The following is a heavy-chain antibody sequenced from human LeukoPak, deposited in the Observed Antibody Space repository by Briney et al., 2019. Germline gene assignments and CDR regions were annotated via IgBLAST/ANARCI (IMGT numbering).Heavy chain of an antibody. CDR1: GDSISSGNY. CDR3: ARVPRPRGGWFYFEY. Sequence: SETLSLTCGVSGDSISSGNYWNWVRQPPGKGLEWIGDIYQSGITNYNPSLKSRVTMSVDKSKNELSLKLDSVTAADTAVYYCARVPRPRGGWFYFEYWGQGILVTVSS. J-gene: IGHJ4*02. CDR2: IYQSGIT. V-gene: IGHV4-4*02. D-gene: IGHD6-19*01.